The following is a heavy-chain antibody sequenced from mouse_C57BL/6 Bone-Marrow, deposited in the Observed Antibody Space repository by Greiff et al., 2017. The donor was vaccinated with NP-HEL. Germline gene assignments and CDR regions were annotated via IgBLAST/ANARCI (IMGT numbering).Heavy chain of an antibody. CDR2: IYPGSGST. CDR1: GYTFTSYW. J-gene: IGHJ4*01. V-gene: IGHV1-55*01. Sequence: VQLQQPGAELVKPGASVKMSCKASGYTFTSYWITWVKQRPGQGLEWIGDIYPGSGSTNYNGKFKSKATLTVDKSSSTAYMQLSSLTSEDSAVYYCARWGVATEGAMDYWGQGTSVTVSS. CDR3: ARWGVATEGAMDY. D-gene: IGHD1-1*02.